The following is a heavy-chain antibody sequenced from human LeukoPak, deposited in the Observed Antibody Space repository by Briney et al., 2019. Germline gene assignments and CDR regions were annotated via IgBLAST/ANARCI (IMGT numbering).Heavy chain of an antibody. D-gene: IGHD5-24*01. V-gene: IGHV1-69*13. J-gene: IGHJ5*02. CDR2: IIPIFGTA. CDR3: ARDNSVRDEAWWFNP. Sequence: ASVKVSCKASRGTFSSYAISWVRQAPGQGLEWMGGIIPIFGTANYAQKFQGRVTITADESTSTAYMELSSLRSEDTAVYYCARDNSVRDEAWWFNPWGQGTMVTVSS. CDR1: RGTFSSYA.